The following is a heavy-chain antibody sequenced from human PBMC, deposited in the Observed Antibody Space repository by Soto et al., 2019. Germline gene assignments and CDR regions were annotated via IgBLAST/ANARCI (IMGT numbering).Heavy chain of an antibody. CDR1: GFTFSSYG. D-gene: IGHD1-1*01. CDR2: IWYDGSNK. CDR3: ARDPIMEYYFDY. Sequence: PGGSLRLSWAASGFTFSSYGMHWVRQAPGKGLEWVAVIWYDGSNKYYADSVKGRFTISRDNSKNTLYLQMNSLRAEDTAVYYCARDPIMEYYFDYWGQGTLVTVSS. V-gene: IGHV3-33*01. J-gene: IGHJ4*02.